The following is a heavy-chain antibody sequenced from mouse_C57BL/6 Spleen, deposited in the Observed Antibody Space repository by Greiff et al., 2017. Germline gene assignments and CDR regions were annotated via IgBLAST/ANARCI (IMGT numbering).Heavy chain of an antibody. V-gene: IGHV5-9-1*02. D-gene: IGHD2-4*01. J-gene: IGHJ1*03. Sequence: EVNVVESGEGLVKPGGSLKLSCAASGFTFSSYAMSWVRQTPEKRLEWVAYISSGGDYIYYADTVKGRFTISRDNARNTLYLQMSSPKSEDTAMYYCTREGIYYDYDWYFDVWGTGTTVTVSS. CDR2: ISSGGDYI. CDR3: TREGIYYDYDWYFDV. CDR1: GFTFSSYA.